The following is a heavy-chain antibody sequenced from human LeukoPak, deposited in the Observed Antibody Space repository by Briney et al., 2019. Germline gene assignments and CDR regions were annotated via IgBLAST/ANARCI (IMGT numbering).Heavy chain of an antibody. J-gene: IGHJ4*02. D-gene: IGHD6-13*01. CDR1: GFTFSSYW. CDR2: IKQDGSEK. CDR3: ARDWPRAAAGTAHDY. Sequence: GGSLRLSCAASGFTFSSYWMSWVRQAPGKGLEWVANIKQDGSEKYYVDSVKGRFTISRDNAKNSLYLQMNSLRAEDTAVYYCARDWPRAAAGTAHDYWGQGTLVTVSS. V-gene: IGHV3-7*01.